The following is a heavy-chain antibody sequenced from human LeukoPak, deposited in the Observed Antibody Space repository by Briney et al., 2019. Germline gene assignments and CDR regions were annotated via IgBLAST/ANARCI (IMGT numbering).Heavy chain of an antibody. J-gene: IGHJ4*02. CDR2: INHSGST. CDR3: ARGYYYGSGSFDYYFDY. D-gene: IGHD3-10*01. CDR1: GVSFSGYY. Sequence: KPSETLSLTCAVYGVSFSGYYWSWIRQPPGKGLEWIGEINHSGSTNYNPSLKSRVTISVDTSKNQFSLKLSSVTAADTAVHYCARGYYYGSGSFDYYFDYWGQGTLVTVSS. V-gene: IGHV4-34*01.